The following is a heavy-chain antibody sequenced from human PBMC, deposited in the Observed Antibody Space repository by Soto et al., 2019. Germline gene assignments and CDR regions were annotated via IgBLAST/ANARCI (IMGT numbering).Heavy chain of an antibody. CDR3: PAPNYDSSAYYPLDY. V-gene: IGHV1-58*01. CDR2: IVVGSGNT. CDR1: GFTFTSSA. D-gene: IGHD3-22*01. Sequence: GASVKVSCKASGFTFTSSAVQWERQARGQRLEGIGWIVVGSGNTNYAQKFQERVTITRDMSTSTAYMELSRLRSEDTAVYYCPAPNYDSSAYYPLDYCGQGTLVIFSS. J-gene: IGHJ4*02.